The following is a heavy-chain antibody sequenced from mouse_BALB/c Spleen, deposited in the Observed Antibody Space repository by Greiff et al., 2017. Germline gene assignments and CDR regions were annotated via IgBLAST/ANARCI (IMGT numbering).Heavy chain of an antibody. CDR1: GFSLSTSGMG. J-gene: IGHJ4*01. V-gene: IGHV8-12*01. Sequence: QVTLKESGPGILQPSQTLSLTCSFSGFSLSTSGMGVSWIRQPSGKGLEWLAHIYWDDDKRYNPSLKSRLTISKDTSRNQVFLKITSVDTADTATYYCARLTGTSYAMDYWGQGTSVTVSS. CDR2: IYWDDDK. D-gene: IGHD4-1*01. CDR3: ARLTGTSYAMDY.